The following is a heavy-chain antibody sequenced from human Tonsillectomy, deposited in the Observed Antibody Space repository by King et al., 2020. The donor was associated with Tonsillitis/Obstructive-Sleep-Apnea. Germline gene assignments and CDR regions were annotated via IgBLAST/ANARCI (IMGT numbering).Heavy chain of an antibody. CDR1: GYTFTSYG. CDR3: AREPRQLDY. D-gene: IGHD6-13*01. CDR2: ISTNTGNP. V-gene: IGHV7-4-1*02. J-gene: IGHJ4*02. Sequence: QLVQSGSELKKPGASVKVSCKASGYTFTSYGMSWVRQAPGQGLEWMGWISTNTGNPTYAQGFTGRFVFSLDPSASTAYLQISSLKAEDTAVYYCAREPRQLDYWGQGTLVTVSS.